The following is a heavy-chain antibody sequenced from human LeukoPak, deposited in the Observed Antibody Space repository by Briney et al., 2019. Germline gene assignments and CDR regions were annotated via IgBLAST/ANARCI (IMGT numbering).Heavy chain of an antibody. CDR1: RFTFSSYA. J-gene: IGHJ4*02. CDR2: ISGSGGST. Sequence: GGSLRLSCAASRFTFSSYAMSWVRQAPGKGLEWVSAISGSGGSTYYADSVKGRFTISRDNSKNTLYLQMNSLRAEDTAVYYCATQPDFWSGYSDDYWGQGTLVTVSS. CDR3: ATQPDFWSGYSDDY. D-gene: IGHD3-3*01. V-gene: IGHV3-23*01.